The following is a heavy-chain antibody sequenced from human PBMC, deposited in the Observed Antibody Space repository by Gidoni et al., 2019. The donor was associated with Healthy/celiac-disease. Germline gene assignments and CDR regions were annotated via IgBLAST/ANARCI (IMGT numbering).Heavy chain of an antibody. D-gene: IGHD3-10*01. V-gene: IGHV4-31*03. CDR1: GGSISSGGYY. CDR2: IYYSGST. Sequence: QVQLQESGPGLVKPSQTLSLTCTVSGGSISSGGYYWSWIRQHPGKVLEWIGYIYYSGSTYYNPSLKSRVTISVDTSKNQFSLKLSSVTAADTAVYYCARGHPDSGSHVADWGQGTLVTVSS. CDR3: ARGHPDSGSHVAD. J-gene: IGHJ4*02.